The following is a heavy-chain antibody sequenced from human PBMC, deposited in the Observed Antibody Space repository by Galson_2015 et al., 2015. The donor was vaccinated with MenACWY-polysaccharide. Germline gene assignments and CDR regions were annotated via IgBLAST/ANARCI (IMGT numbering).Heavy chain of an antibody. CDR2: ISYDGSNK. CDR3: ARAYCDRTTCYGMDV. V-gene: IGHV3-30-3*01. CDR1: GFTFSSYA. Sequence: SLRLSCAASGFTFSSYAIHWVRQAPGTGLEWVAVISYDGSNKYYADSLKGRFTISRDNSKNMLYLQMNSLRAEDTAVYYCARAYCDRTTCYGMDVWGQGTTVTVSS. J-gene: IGHJ6*02. D-gene: IGHD2-2*01.